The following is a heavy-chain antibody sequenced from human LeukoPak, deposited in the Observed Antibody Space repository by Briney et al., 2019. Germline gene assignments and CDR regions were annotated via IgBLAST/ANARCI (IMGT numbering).Heavy chain of an antibody. J-gene: IGHJ5*02. V-gene: IGHV4-34*01. CDR2: INHSGNT. CDR1: GGPFSGYY. D-gene: IGHD1-26*01. Sequence: SETLSLTCAVYGGPFSGYYWNWIRQSPGKGLEWIGEINHSGNTNFNPSLKSRVLVSVDTSKNQFSLKLSSVTAADTAVYYCARDYSGSFFDPWGQGTLVTVSS. CDR3: ARDYSGSFFDP.